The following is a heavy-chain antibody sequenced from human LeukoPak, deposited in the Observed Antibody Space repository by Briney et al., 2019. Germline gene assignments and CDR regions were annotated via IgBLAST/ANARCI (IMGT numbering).Heavy chain of an antibody. D-gene: IGHD5-24*01. CDR1: GYSFSSYG. Sequence: EASVKVSCKASGYSFSSYGITWVRQAPGQGLEWMGGIIPIFGTANYAQKFQGRVTITADESTSTAYMELSSLRSEDTAVYYCARDYGMATINDYYYGMDVWGQGTTVTVSS. J-gene: IGHJ6*02. CDR3: ARDYGMATINDYYYGMDV. CDR2: IIPIFGTA. V-gene: IGHV1-69*13.